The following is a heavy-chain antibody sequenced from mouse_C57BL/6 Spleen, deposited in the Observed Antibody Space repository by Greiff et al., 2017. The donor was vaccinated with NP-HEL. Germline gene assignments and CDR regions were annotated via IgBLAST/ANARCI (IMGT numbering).Heavy chain of an antibody. CDR1: GYAFSSYW. CDR2: IYPGDGDT. J-gene: IGHJ4*01. D-gene: IGHD1-1*01. Sequence: VKLMESGAELVKPGASVKISCKASGYAFSSYWMNWVKQRPGKGLEWIGQIYPGDGDTNYNGKFKGKATLTADKSSSTAYMQLSSLTSEDSAVYFCARRRSITTVVAKDFAMDYWGQGTSVTVSS. CDR3: ARRRSITTVVAKDFAMDY. V-gene: IGHV1-80*01.